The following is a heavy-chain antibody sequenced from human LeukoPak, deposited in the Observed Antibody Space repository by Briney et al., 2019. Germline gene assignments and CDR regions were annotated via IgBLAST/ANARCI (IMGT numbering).Heavy chain of an antibody. J-gene: IGHJ5*02. Sequence: SETLSLTCTVSGGSISSYYWSWIRQPPGKGLEWIGYIYYSGSTNYNPSLKSRVTISVDTSKNQFSLKLSSVTAADTALYFCARDPGPYNWFDPWGQGTLVTVSS. V-gene: IGHV4-59*12. CDR2: IYYSGST. CDR3: ARDPGPYNWFDP. CDR1: GGSISSYY.